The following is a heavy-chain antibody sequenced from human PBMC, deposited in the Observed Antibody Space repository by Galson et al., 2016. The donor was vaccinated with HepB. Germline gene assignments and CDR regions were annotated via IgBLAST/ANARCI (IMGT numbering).Heavy chain of an antibody. Sequence: SVKVSCKASGATFSNSGINWVRQAPGQGLEWMGGIIPMFGTANYAQKFQGRVTITADESTNTAYLELSNVRSEDTALYYCAGMYYDFRSGYYIMKSFDPWGQGTLVTVSS. CDR2: IIPMFGTA. D-gene: IGHD3-3*01. CDR3: AGMYYDFRSGYYIMKSFDP. V-gene: IGHV1-69*13. J-gene: IGHJ5*02. CDR1: GATFSNSG.